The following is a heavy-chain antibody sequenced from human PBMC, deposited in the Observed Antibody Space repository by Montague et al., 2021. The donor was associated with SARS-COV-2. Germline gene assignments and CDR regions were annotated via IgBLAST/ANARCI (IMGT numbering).Heavy chain of an antibody. Sequence: FRSLSCAASGFPFSSYNMNWVRQAPGKGLEWVSYISSSSSTIYYADSVKGRFTISRDNAKDSLYLQMNSLRDEDTAVFYCARVVGPTSYYYYGMDVWGQGTTVTVSS. CDR1: GFPFSSYN. CDR2: ISSSSSTI. V-gene: IGHV3-48*02. D-gene: IGHD1-26*01. CDR3: ARVVGPTSYYYYGMDV. J-gene: IGHJ6*02.